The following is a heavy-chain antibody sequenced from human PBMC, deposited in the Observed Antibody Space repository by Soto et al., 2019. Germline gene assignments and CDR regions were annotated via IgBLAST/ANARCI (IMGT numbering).Heavy chain of an antibody. CDR1: GYTFTTNA. J-gene: IGHJ4*02. V-gene: IGHV1-3*01. Sequence: QVPLVQSGAEVKKPGASVKVSCKASGYTFTTNAINWVRQAPGQRLEWMGWINGGNGDTKYSQKFQGRVTMTRDTSASTAYMELSSLRSEDTAVYYCAKIRYESSGYYSFDNWGQGTLVTVSS. CDR3: AKIRYESSGYYSFDN. CDR2: INGGNGDT. D-gene: IGHD3-22*01.